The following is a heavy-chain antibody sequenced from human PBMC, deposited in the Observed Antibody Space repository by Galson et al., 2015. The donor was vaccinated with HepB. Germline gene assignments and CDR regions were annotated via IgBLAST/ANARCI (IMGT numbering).Heavy chain of an antibody. D-gene: IGHD6-6*01. V-gene: IGHV4-30-4*01. Sequence: QVQLQESGPGLVKPSQTLSLTCTVSGGSISSGDYYWSWIRQPPGKGLEWIGYIYYSGSTYYNPSLKSRVTISEDTSKNEFSLKLSSVTAADTAVYYCARVCPYSSSSFCYWGQGTLVTVSS. CDR2: IYYSGST. J-gene: IGHJ1*01. CDR3: ARVCPYSSSSFCY. CDR1: GGSISSGDYY.